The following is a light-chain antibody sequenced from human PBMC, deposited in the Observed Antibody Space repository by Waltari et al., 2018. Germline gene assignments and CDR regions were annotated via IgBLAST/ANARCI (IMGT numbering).Light chain of an antibody. CDR2: QAS. CDR3: QQYNAYST. J-gene: IGKJ3*01. CDR1: QIISNL. Sequence: DIQMTQSPSTLSASVGDRVTITCRASQIISNLLAWYQQKPGEAPRLIIYQASKLEDGVPSRFSGSGSGTESTLTISSLQPDDFATYYCQQYNAYSTFGPGTKVEIK. V-gene: IGKV1-5*03.